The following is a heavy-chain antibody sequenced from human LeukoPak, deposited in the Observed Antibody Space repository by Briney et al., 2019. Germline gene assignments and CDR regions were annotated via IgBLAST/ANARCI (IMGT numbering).Heavy chain of an antibody. CDR3: ARQAYSSNLGWFDP. J-gene: IGHJ5*02. V-gene: IGHV4-39*01. CDR1: GGSISTSTFY. D-gene: IGHD6-13*01. Sequence: SETLSLTCTVSGGSISTSTFYWGWIRQPPGKGLEWIGNIYNSGSTYYNPSLKSRVTISVDTSKNQFSLKLSSVTAADTAVYYCARQAYSSNLGWFDPWGQGTLVTVSS. CDR2: IYNSGST.